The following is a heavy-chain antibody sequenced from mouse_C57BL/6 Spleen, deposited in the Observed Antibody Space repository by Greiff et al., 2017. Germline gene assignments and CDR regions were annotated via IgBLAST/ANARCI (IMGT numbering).Heavy chain of an antibody. Sequence: QVQLKQPGAELVMPGASVKLSCKASGYTFTSYWMHWVKQRPGQGLEWIGEIDPSDSYTNYNQKFKGKSTLTVDKSSSTAYMQLSSLTSEDSAVYYCARAAYGYDRRGYYFDYWGQGTTLTVSS. CDR1: GYTFTSYW. V-gene: IGHV1-69*01. CDR2: IDPSDSYT. D-gene: IGHD2-2*01. CDR3: ARAAYGYDRRGYYFDY. J-gene: IGHJ2*01.